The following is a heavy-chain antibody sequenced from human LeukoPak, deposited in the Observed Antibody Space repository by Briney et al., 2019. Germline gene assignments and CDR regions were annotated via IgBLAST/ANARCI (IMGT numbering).Heavy chain of an antibody. D-gene: IGHD1-26*01. Sequence: SETLSLTCIVSGDSITGYFWSWVRQSAGKGLEYIGRVYSSGSTHYNPSLKSRVTVSVDTSKNQFSLKLASVTAADTATYYCARESRVGTFLYLVYWGQGTLVTVSS. J-gene: IGHJ4*02. CDR3: ARESRVGTFLYLVY. CDR1: GDSITGYF. CDR2: VYSSGST. V-gene: IGHV4-4*07.